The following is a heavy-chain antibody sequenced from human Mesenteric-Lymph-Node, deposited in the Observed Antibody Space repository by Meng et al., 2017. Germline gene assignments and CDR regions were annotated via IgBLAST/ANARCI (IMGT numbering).Heavy chain of an antibody. D-gene: IGHD2-8*02. CDR3: ATTGGGFDY. CDR2: INTKTGNP. CDR1: ASTFSNYD. Sequence: QLQLLQSGFGLRTPGASVKFSCIASASTFSNYDINWVRQAPGQGLEWMGWINTKTGNPTYAQGFTGRFVFSLDTSVSTAHLHISTLTPEDTAVYYCATTGGGFDYWGQGTLVTVSS. V-gene: IGHV7-4-1*02. J-gene: IGHJ4*02.